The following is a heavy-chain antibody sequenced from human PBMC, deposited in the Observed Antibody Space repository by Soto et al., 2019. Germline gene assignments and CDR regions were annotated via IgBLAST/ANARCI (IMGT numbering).Heavy chain of an antibody. CDR1: GYTFTSYG. V-gene: IGHV1-18*01. Sequence: GASVKVSCKASGYTFTSYGISCVRQAPGQGLEWMGWISAYNGNTNYAQKFQGRVTITADESTSTAYMELSSLRSEDTAVYYCASLSLNCISTSCYAGYYYYGMDVWGQGTTVTVSS. D-gene: IGHD2-2*01. CDR3: ASLSLNCISTSCYAGYYYYGMDV. CDR2: ISAYNGNT. J-gene: IGHJ6*02.